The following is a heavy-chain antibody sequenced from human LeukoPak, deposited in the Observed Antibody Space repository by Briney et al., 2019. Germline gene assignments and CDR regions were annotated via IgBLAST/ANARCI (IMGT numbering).Heavy chain of an antibody. CDR1: GGSFSGYY. Sequence: PSEALSLTCAVYGGSFSGYYWSWIRQPPGKGLEWIGEINHSGSTNYNPSLKSRVTISVDTSKNQFSLKLSSVTAADTAVYYCARAYCSSTSCYTGHYYGTDVWGQGTTVTVSS. V-gene: IGHV4-34*01. CDR3: ARAYCSSTSCYTGHYYGTDV. J-gene: IGHJ6*02. D-gene: IGHD2-2*02. CDR2: INHSGST.